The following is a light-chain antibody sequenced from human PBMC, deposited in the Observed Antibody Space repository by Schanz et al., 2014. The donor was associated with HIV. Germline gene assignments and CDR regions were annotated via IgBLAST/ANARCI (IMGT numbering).Light chain of an antibody. CDR3: GTWDSSLSAGYVI. CDR1: SSNIGAGYD. CDR2: DNY. Sequence: QSVLTQPPSVSGAPGQRVTISCTGSSSNIGAGYDVHWYQQLPGTAPKLLIYDNYQRPSGVPDRFSGSKSGTSASLAISGLQTGDEADYYCGTWDSSLSAGYVIFGGGTKLTVL. V-gene: IGLV1-40*01. J-gene: IGLJ2*01.